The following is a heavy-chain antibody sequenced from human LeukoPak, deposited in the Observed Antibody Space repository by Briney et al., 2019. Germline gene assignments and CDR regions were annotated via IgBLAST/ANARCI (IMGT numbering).Heavy chain of an antibody. CDR1: GFTFRNYA. CDR3: ARKAVATAGIALDN. CDR2: INHGDNNT. V-gene: IGHV3-23*01. D-gene: IGHD6-19*01. Sequence: AGGSLRLSCAASGFTFRNYAMSWVRQAPGKGLEWVSHINHGDNNTFYADSVKGRFTLSRDSSKNTLYLQMNSLRAEDTAIYYCARKAVATAGIALDNWGQGTVVTVSS. J-gene: IGHJ4*02.